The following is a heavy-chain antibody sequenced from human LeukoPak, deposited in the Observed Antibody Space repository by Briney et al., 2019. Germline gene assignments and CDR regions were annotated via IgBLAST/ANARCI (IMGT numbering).Heavy chain of an antibody. CDR1: GGSISSGSYY. D-gene: IGHD6-6*01. CDR3: ACSGIAARPDPDY. CDR2: IYTSGST. J-gene: IGHJ4*02. V-gene: IGHV4-61*02. Sequence: SQTLSLTCTVSGGSISSGSYYWSWIRQPAGKGLEWIGRIYTSGSTNYNPSLKSRVTISVDTSKSQFSLNLSSVTAADTAVYYCACSGIAARPDPDYWGQGTLVTVSS.